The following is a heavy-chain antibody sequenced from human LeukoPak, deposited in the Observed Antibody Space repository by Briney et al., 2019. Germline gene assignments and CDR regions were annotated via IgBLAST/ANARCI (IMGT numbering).Heavy chain of an antibody. J-gene: IGHJ6*03. CDR1: GFTFSTSW. CDR3: VKAGQGYMDV. V-gene: IGHV3-74*01. Sequence: GRSLRLSCAASGFTFSTSWMHWVRQAPGKGLVWVSIMNGDGRDTRYADSVKGRFTISRDNAKNTLHLQMNSLRADDTAMYYCVKAGQGYMDVWGKGTTVIVSS. D-gene: IGHD1-14*01. CDR2: MNGDGRDT.